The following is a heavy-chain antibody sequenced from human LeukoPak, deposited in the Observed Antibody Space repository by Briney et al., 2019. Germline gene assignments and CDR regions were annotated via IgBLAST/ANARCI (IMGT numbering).Heavy chain of an antibody. CDR3: AKDLCGGDCYYFDY. Sequence: GGSLRLSCAASGFTFSSYAMSCVRQAPGKGLEWVSAISGSGGSTYYADSVKGRFTISRDNSKNTLYLQMNSLRAEDTAVYYCAKDLCGGDCYYFDYWGQGTLVTVSS. V-gene: IGHV3-23*01. J-gene: IGHJ4*02. D-gene: IGHD2-21*02. CDR1: GFTFSSYA. CDR2: ISGSGGST.